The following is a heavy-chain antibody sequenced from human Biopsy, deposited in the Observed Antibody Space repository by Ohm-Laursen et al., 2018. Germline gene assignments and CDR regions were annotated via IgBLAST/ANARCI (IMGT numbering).Heavy chain of an antibody. Sequence: GSLRLSCTASGITFNSDWMSWVRQAPGKGLEWVSTISSSSDNIYYVDSVKGRFTISRDNAKNSLYLQMNSLRAEDTAVYYCARSRGSSGIATIYYYGMDVWGQGTTVTVSS. CDR1: GITFNSDW. V-gene: IGHV3-21*01. CDR3: ARSRGSSGIATIYYYGMDV. J-gene: IGHJ6*02. D-gene: IGHD3-10*01. CDR2: ISSSSDNI.